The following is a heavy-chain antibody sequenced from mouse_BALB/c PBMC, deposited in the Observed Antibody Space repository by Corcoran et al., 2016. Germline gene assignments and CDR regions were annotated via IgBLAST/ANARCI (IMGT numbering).Heavy chain of an antibody. CDR3: AILYPGIAMDY. CDR2: INPYNDGT. Sequence: EVQLQQSGPELVKPGASVKMSCKASGYTLTSYVMHWVKQKPGQGLEWIGYINPYNDGTKYNEKFKGKATLTSDKSSSTAYMELSSLTSEDSAVYYCAILYPGIAMDYWGQGTSVTVSS. J-gene: IGHJ4*01. V-gene: IGHV1S136*01. CDR1: GYTLTSYV.